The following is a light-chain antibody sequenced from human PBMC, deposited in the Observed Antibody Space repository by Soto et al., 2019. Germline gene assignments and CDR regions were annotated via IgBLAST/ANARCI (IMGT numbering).Light chain of an antibody. J-gene: IGKJ4*01. CDR3: QQRGNWPVT. V-gene: IGKV3-11*01. Sequence: EIVLTQSPATLSLSPGEKATLSCRASQSVKSHVAWYQLKPGQSPRLHIFDTTNRATDTPARFSGSGSGTDFTLTISRLEPEDFAVYYCQQRGNWPVTFGGGTKVEI. CDR1: QSVKSH. CDR2: DTT.